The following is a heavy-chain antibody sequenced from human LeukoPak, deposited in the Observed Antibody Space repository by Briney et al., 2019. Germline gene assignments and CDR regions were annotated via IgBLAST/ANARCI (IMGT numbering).Heavy chain of an antibody. CDR2: IYHSGST. CDR3: ARRSSGCLDY. Sequence: SETLSLTCTVSAFSISSNSNYWGWIRQPPGKGLEWIGSIYHSGSTHYNPSHKSRVTISVDTSKNQFSLKLSSVTAADTAVYYCARRSSGCLDYWGQGTLVTVSS. D-gene: IGHD3-22*01. V-gene: IGHV4-39*01. CDR1: AFSISSNSNY. J-gene: IGHJ4*02.